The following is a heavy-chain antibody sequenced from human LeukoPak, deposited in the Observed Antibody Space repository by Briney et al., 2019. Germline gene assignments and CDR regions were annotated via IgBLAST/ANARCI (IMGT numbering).Heavy chain of an antibody. J-gene: IGHJ6*02. CDR1: GFTFSSYG. CDR2: ISGSGGST. V-gene: IGHV3-23*01. D-gene: IGHD6-19*01. CDR3: AKSQGSSGWYNYYYGMDV. Sequence: GGSLRLSCAASGFTFSSYGMSWVRQAPGKGLEWVSAISGSGGSTYYADSVKGRFTISRDNSKNTLYLQMNSLRAEDTAVYYCAKSQGSSGWYNYYYGMDVWGQGTTVTVSS.